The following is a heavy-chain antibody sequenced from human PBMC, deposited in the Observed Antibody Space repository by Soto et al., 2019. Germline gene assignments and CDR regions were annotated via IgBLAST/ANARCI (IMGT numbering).Heavy chain of an antibody. D-gene: IGHD5-12*01. CDR3: ARDKTRGGGYSGDPIFDY. CDR1: GGTFSSYA. V-gene: IGHV1-69*13. CDR2: IIPIFGTA. Sequence: ASVKVSCKASGGTFSSYAISWVRQAPGQGLEWMGGIIPIFGTANYAQKFQGRVTITADESTSTAYMELSSLRSEDTAVYYCARDKTRGGGYSGDPIFDYWGQGTLVTVSS. J-gene: IGHJ4*02.